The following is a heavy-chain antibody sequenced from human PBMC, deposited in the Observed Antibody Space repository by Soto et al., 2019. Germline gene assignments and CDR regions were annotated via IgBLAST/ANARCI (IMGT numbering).Heavy chain of an antibody. V-gene: IGHV3-30-3*01. D-gene: IGHD2-15*01. CDR3: ARGYCSGGSCYPASKYYYYYGMDV. J-gene: IGHJ6*02. Sequence: GGSLRLSCAASGFTFSSYAMHWVRQAPGKGLEWVAVISYDGSNKYYADSVKGRFTISRDNSKNTLYLQMNSLRAEDTAVYYCARGYCSGGSCYPASKYYYYYGMDVWGQGTTVTVSS. CDR1: GFTFSSYA. CDR2: ISYDGSNK.